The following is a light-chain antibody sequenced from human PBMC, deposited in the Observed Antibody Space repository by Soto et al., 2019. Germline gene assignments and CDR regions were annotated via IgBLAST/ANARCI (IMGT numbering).Light chain of an antibody. CDR3: QQYDNWPLT. V-gene: IGKV3-15*01. CDR1: QSVSSN. J-gene: IGKJ4*01. CDR2: GAS. Sequence: EIVMTQSPGTLSVSPGERATLSCRASQSVSSNLAWYQQKPGQAPRLLIYGASTRATGIPARFGGSGSGTELTLTISSLQSEDFAVYYCQQYDNWPLTFGGGTKVDIK.